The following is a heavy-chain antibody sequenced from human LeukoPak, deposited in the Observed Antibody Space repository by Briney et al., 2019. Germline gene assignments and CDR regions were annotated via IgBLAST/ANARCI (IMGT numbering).Heavy chain of an antibody. CDR2: MNPNSGNT. J-gene: IGHJ4*02. V-gene: IGHV1-8*01. Sequence: GASVKVSCKASGYTFTSYDINWVRQATGQGLEWMGWMNPNSGNTGYAQKFQGRVTMTRNTSIGTAYMELSSLRSEDTAVYYCARGLLTAAADDYWGQGTLVTVSS. D-gene: IGHD6-13*01. CDR3: ARGLLTAAADDY. CDR1: GYTFTSYD.